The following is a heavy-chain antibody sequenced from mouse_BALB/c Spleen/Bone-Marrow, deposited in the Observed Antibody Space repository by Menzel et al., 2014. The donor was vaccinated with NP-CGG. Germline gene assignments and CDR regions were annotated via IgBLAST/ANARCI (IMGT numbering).Heavy chain of an antibody. CDR1: GISITTGNYR. J-gene: IGHJ2*01. CDR2: TYYSGTI. V-gene: IGHV3-5*02. D-gene: IGHD2-1*01. Sequence: DVKLQESGPGLAKPSQTVSLTCTATGISITTGNYRWSWIRQFPGNKLEWIGYTYYSGTITYNPSLTSRTTITRDTSKNQFFLEMNSLTAEDAATYYCARYGNYFDYWGQGTTLTVSS. CDR3: ARYGNYFDY.